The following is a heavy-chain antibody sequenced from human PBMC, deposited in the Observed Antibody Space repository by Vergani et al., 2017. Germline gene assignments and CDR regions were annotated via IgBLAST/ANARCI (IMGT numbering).Heavy chain of an antibody. CDR2: IRYDGSDK. CDR1: GFTFSSYG. J-gene: IGHJ4*02. V-gene: IGHV3-30*02. Sequence: QVQLVESGGGVVQPGGSLRLSCAASGFTFSSYGMHWVRQAPGKGLEWVAFIRYDGSDKYYADSVKGRFTISRDNSKNTLYLQMNSLRAEDTAVYYCARGPGELEYWGQGTLVTVSS. CDR3: ARGPGELEY. D-gene: IGHD3-16*01.